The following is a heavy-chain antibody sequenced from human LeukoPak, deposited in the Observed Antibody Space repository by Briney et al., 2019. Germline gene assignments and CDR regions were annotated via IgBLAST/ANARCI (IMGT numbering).Heavy chain of an antibody. D-gene: IGHD5-18*01. V-gene: IGHV4-30-4*07. Sequence: TSQTLSLTCAVSGGSISSGGYSWSWIRQPPGKGLEWIGYIYYSGSTYYNPSLKSRVTISVDTSKNQFSLKLSSVTAADTAVYYCARPREYSYGYPGGHWFDPWGQGTLVTVSS. J-gene: IGHJ5*02. CDR1: GGSISSGGYS. CDR2: IYYSGST. CDR3: ARPREYSYGYPGGHWFDP.